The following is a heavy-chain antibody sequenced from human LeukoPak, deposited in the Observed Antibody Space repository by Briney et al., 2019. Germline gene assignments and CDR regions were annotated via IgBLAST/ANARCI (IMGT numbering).Heavy chain of an antibody. J-gene: IGHJ4*02. V-gene: IGHV3-21*01. Sequence: GGSLRLSCAASGFTFSSYSMNWVRQAPGKGLEWVSSISSSSSYIYYADSVKGRFTISRDNATNSLYLQMNSLRAEDTAVYYCARDRIAVAGTLDYWGQGTLVTVSS. D-gene: IGHD6-19*01. CDR2: ISSSSSYI. CDR3: ARDRIAVAGTLDY. CDR1: GFTFSSYS.